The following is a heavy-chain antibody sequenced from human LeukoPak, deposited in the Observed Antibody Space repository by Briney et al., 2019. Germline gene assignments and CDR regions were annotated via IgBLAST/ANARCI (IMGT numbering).Heavy chain of an antibody. CDR1: GFTFDDYA. V-gene: IGHV3-9*01. CDR2: INWNSGSI. CDR3: AKSDTSSWYDY. J-gene: IGHJ4*02. Sequence: GGSLRPSCAASGFTFDDYAMHWVRQAPGKGLEWVSGINWNSGSIGYADSVKGRFTISRDNAKNSLYLQMNSLRAEDTALYYCAKSDTSSWYDYWGQGTLDTVSS. D-gene: IGHD6-13*01.